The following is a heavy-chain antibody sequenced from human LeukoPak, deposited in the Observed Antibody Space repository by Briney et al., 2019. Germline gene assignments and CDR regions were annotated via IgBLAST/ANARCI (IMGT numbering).Heavy chain of an antibody. CDR3: TISSSWYSEYFQH. CDR2: IRSKAYGGTT. D-gene: IGHD6-13*01. J-gene: IGHJ1*01. CDR1: GFTFGDYA. Sequence: GGSLRLSCTASGFTFGDYAMSWVRQAPGKGVEWVGFIRSKAYGGTTEYAASVKGRFTISRDDSKSIAYLQMNSLKTEDTAVYYCTISSSWYSEYFQHWGQGTLVTVSS. V-gene: IGHV3-49*04.